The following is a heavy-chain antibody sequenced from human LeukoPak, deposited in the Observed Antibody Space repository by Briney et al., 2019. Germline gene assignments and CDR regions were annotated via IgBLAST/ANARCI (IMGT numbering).Heavy chain of an antibody. CDR3: AKDLRPVYYYDSSGYYPLMSY. CDR1: GFTFSSYA. Sequence: PGGSLRLSCAASGFTFSSYAMSWVRQAPGKGLEWVSAISGSGGSTYYADSVKGRFIISRDNSKNTLYLQMNSLRAEDTAVYYCAKDLRPVYYYDSSGYYPLMSYWGQGTLVTVSS. D-gene: IGHD3-22*01. V-gene: IGHV3-23*01. J-gene: IGHJ4*02. CDR2: ISGSGGST.